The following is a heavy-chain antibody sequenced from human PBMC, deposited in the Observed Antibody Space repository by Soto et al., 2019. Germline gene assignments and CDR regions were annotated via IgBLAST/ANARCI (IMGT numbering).Heavy chain of an antibody. CDR3: ASGGCSSTSCYARWDYYYGMDV. Sequence: QLQLQESGPGLVKPSETLSLTCTVSGGSISSSSYYWGWIRQPPGKGLEWIGSIYYSGSTYYNPSLKSRVTISVDTSKNQFSLKLSSVTAADTAVYYCASGGCSSTSCYARWDYYYGMDVWGQGTTVTVSS. CDR2: IYYSGST. D-gene: IGHD2-2*01. V-gene: IGHV4-39*01. J-gene: IGHJ6*02. CDR1: GGSISSSSYY.